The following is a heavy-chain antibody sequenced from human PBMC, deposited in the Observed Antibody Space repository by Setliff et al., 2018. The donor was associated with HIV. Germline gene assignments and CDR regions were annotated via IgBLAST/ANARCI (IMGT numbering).Heavy chain of an antibody. D-gene: IGHD5-18*01. Sequence: SETLSLTCTVSGVSIRSHSWSWIRQPPGRGLGLIGYIYYSGSTNYNPSLKSRVTISVDTSRNQFSLNLTSVTAAGTAVYYCARVGFYRGYSYGYRDFYMDVWGKGTTVTVSS. CDR1: GVSIRSHS. CDR3: ARVGFYRGYSYGYRDFYMDV. V-gene: IGHV4-59*11. CDR2: IYYSGST. J-gene: IGHJ6*03.